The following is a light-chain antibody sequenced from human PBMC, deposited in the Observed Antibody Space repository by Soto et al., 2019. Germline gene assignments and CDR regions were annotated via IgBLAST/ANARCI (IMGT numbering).Light chain of an antibody. V-gene: IGKV3-20*01. Sequence: EIVLTQSPATLSLSPGERATLSCRASQSVGSNLAWYQQKPGQAPRLLIYGASSRATGIPDRFSGSGSGTDFTLTISRLEPEDFAVYYCQQYGSSSITFGQGTRLENK. CDR1: QSVGSN. J-gene: IGKJ5*01. CDR2: GAS. CDR3: QQYGSSSIT.